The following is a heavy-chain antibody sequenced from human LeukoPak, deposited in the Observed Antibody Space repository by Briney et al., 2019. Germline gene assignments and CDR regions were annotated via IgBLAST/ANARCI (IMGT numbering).Heavy chain of an antibody. Sequence: SVKVSCKASGGTFSSYAISWVRQAPGQGLEWMGRIIPILGIANYAQKFQGRVTITADKSTSTAYMELSSLRSEDTAVYYCARGGTYYYDSSGRNWFDPWGQGTLVTVSS. J-gene: IGHJ5*02. D-gene: IGHD3-22*01. CDR1: GGTFSSYA. V-gene: IGHV1-69*04. CDR3: ARGGTYYYDSSGRNWFDP. CDR2: IIPILGIA.